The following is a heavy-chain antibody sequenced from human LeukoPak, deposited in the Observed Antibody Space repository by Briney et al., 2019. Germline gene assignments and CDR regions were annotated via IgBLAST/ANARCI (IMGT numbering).Heavy chain of an antibody. CDR2: ISAYNGNT. CDR1: GYTFSTYG. V-gene: IGHV1-18*01. J-gene: IGHJ6*02. D-gene: IGHD6-13*01. CDR3: ARQQLVRYYYGMDV. Sequence: ASVKVSCKASGYTFSTYGISWVRQAPGQGLEWMGWISAYNGNTNYAQKLQGRVTMTTDTSTSTAYMELRSLRSDDTVVYYCARQQLVRYYYGMDVWGQGTTVTVSS.